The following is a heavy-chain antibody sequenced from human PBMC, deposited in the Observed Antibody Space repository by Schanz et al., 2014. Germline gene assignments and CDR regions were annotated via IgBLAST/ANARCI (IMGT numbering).Heavy chain of an antibody. D-gene: IGHD5-18*01. J-gene: IGHJ3*02. CDR3: TRGGYSYALSAFDI. CDR2: MQPDSGKT. CDR1: GYTFVSYS. V-gene: IGHV1-18*04. Sequence: QVQLVQSGAEVKKPGASVKVSCKASGYTFVSYSMHWVRQAPGQGLEWMGWMQPDSGKTHYAEKFQGRVAMTTDTSTGTAYMELRSLRSDDTALYYCTRGGYSYALSAFDIWGQGTMVTVSS.